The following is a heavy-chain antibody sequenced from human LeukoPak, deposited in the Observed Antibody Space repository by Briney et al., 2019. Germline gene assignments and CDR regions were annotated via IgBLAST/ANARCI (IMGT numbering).Heavy chain of an antibody. D-gene: IGHD6-19*01. V-gene: IGHV4-59*01. CDR2: IYYSGST. CDR3: ARGSSGWSSFDY. J-gene: IGHJ4*02. Sequence: SETLSLTCTVSGGSISNYYWSWIRQPPGKGLEWIGYIYYSGSTNYNPSLKSRVTISVDTSKNQFSLKLGSVTAADTAVYYCARGSSGWSSFDYWGQGTLVTVSS. CDR1: GGSISNYY.